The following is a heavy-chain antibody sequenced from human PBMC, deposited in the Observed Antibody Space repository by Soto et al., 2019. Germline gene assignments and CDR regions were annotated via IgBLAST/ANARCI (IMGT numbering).Heavy chain of an antibody. CDR2: ISGSGGST. V-gene: IGHV3-23*01. CDR1: GFTFSSYA. CDR3: AKAVVRSGSYDGYFDY. D-gene: IGHD3-10*01. J-gene: IGHJ4*02. Sequence: EVQLLESGGGLVQPGGSLRLSCAASGFTFSSYAMSWVRQAPGKGLEWVSAISGSGGSTYYADSVKGRFTISRDNSKNTLYLQMNSLRAEDTAVYYCAKAVVRSGSYDGYFDYWGQGTLVTVSS.